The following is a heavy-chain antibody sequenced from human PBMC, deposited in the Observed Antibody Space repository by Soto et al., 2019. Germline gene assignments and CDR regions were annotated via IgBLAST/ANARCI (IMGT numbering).Heavy chain of an antibody. J-gene: IGHJ4*02. CDR1: GGSISSSSYY. Sequence: SETLSLTCTVSGGSISSSSYYWGWIRQPPGKGLEWIGSIYYSGSTYYNPSLKSRVTISVDTSKNQFSLKLSSVTAADTAVYYCARHGILSIAAARNYYFDYWGQGTLVTVS. CDR2: IYYSGST. D-gene: IGHD6-13*01. V-gene: IGHV4-39*01. CDR3: ARHGILSIAAARNYYFDY.